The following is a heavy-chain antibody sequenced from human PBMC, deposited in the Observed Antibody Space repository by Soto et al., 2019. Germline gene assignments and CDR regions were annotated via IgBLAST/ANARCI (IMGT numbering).Heavy chain of an antibody. V-gene: IGHV4-59*12. D-gene: IGHD3-10*01. Sequence: SETLSLTCTVSGGSISSNYWSWIRQPPGKGLEWIGYIYYSGSTKYNPSLKSRVTISIDNSKNQFSLRLNSVTAADTALYFCARETNSGSYGYWGQGTLVTVSS. J-gene: IGHJ4*02. CDR1: GGSISSNY. CDR3: ARETNSGSYGY. CDR2: IYYSGST.